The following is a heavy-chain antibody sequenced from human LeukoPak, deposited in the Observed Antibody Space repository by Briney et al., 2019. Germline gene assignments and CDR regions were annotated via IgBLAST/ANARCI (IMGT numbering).Heavy chain of an antibody. J-gene: IGHJ5*01. V-gene: IGHV3-48*03. Sequence: GGSLRLSCAASGFTFTSFAMSWVRQAPGKGLECVSYISTGGSVREYADSVKGRFAISRDNAKNFLYMQMNSLSAEDTAVYYCTRGVGDSSTFDSWGQGPLVTVSS. D-gene: IGHD6-6*01. CDR1: GFTFTSFA. CDR2: ISTGGSVR. CDR3: TRGVGDSSTFDS.